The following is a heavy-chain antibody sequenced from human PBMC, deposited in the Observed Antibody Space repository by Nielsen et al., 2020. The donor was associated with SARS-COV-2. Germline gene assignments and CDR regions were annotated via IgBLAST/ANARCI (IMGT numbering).Heavy chain of an antibody. J-gene: IGHJ6*02. CDR1: GFTFSSYG. D-gene: IGHD3-3*01. V-gene: IGHV3-64*01. CDR2: ISSNGGST. Sequence: GESLKISCAASGFTFSSYGMHWVRQAPGKGLEYVSAISSNGGSTYYANSVKGRFTISRDNSKNTLYLQMGSLRAEDMAVYYCARDLDFWSGYPSCGMDVWGQGTTVTVSS. CDR3: ARDLDFWSGYPSCGMDV.